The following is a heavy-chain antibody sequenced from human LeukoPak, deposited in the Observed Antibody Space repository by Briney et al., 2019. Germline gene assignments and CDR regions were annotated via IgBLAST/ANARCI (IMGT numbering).Heavy chain of an antibody. V-gene: IGHV4-38-2*02. CDR2: IHHSGST. CDR1: GYSISSGYY. CDR3: ARLIYCSGGNCNLGYFDY. D-gene: IGHD2-15*01. Sequence: SETLSLTCTVSGYSISSGYYWGWIRQSPGKGLEWIGSIHHSGSTYYNPSLKSRVTISVDTSKNLFSLNMSSVTAADTAVYYSARLIYCSGGNCNLGYFDYWGQGTLVTVSS. J-gene: IGHJ4*02.